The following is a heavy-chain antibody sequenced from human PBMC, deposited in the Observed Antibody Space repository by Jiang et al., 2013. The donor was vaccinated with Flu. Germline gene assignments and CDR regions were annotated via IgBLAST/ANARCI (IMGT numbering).Heavy chain of an antibody. CDR2: SVVTMVT. CDR1: GYTLPVMG. CDR3: ARDKGAMDV. J-gene: IGHJ6*02. D-gene: IGHD3-16*01. V-gene: IGHV1-18*01. Sequence: SGAEVKKPGASVKVSCKGSGYTLPVMGSAGCDRPLDKGLSGWDGSVVTMVTQTMYRRSRAESPWTTDTSTSTVYLELRSLRSDDTGVYFCARDKGAMDVWGQGTTVTVSS.